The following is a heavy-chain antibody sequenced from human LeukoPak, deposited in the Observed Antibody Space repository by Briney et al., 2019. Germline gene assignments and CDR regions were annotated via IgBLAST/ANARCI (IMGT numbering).Heavy chain of an antibody. D-gene: IGHD3-10*01. Sequence: SGTLSLTCAVSGGSISSSNWWSWVRQPPGKGLEWIGEIYHSGSTNHNPSPKSRVTISVDKSKNQFSLKLSSVTAADTAVYYCARALKSGFGELSFDYWGQGTLVTVSS. CDR1: GGSISSSNW. CDR3: ARALKSGFGELSFDY. V-gene: IGHV4-4*02. J-gene: IGHJ4*02. CDR2: IYHSGST.